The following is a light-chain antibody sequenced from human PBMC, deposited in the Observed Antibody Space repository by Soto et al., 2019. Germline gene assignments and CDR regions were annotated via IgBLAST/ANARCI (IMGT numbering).Light chain of an antibody. V-gene: IGLV2-14*01. CDR3: SSYNAYTTYV. Sequence: QSALTQPASVSGAPGQSITISCTGADSDVGAINYVSWYQHFAGNATKLIIYDVSSRPSGISNRFSGSKSDNTASLTISGLQAEDEADYFGSSYNAYTTYVFGTGTKLTVL. CDR1: DSDVGAINY. J-gene: IGLJ1*01. CDR2: DVS.